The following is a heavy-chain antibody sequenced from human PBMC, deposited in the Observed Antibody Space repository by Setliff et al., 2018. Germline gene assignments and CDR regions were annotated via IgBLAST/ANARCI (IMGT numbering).Heavy chain of an antibody. CDR1: GFTFSTYR. D-gene: IGHD6-19*01. CDR3: VTDPPNSGWSFDC. CDR2: IWDDGVKK. J-gene: IGHJ5*01. V-gene: IGHV3-33*08. Sequence: GGSLRLSCAASGFTFSTYRMHWVRQAPGKGLEWVAVIWDDGVKKYHADSVKGRFTISRDNSKNTLYLQMNSLRPEDTAVYYCVTDPPNSGWSFDCWGQGTPVTVSS.